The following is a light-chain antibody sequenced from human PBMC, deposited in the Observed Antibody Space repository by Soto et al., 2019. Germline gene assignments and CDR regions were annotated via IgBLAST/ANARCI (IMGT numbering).Light chain of an antibody. V-gene: IGKV2-28*01. CDR2: LGS. CDR3: MQALHTPYT. CDR1: QSLLHSNGYNY. J-gene: IGKJ2*01. Sequence: DIVMTQSPLSLPVTPGEPASISCRSSQSLLHSNGYNYLDWYLQKPGQSPQLLIYLGSNLASGVPDRFRGSGSGTDFTLKISRVEAEDVGVYYCMQALHTPYTFGQGTKLEIK.